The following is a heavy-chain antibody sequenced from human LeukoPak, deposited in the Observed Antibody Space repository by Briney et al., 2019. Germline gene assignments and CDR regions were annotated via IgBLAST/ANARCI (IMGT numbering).Heavy chain of an antibody. CDR2: FDPEDGET. CDR1: GYTLTELS. D-gene: IGHD2-15*01. Sequence: GASVTVSCKVSGYTLTELSMHWVRQAPGKGLEWMGGFDPEDGETIYAQKFQGRVTMTEDTYTDTAYMELSSLRSEDTAVYYCATPYCSGGSCYSLDYWGQGTLVTVSS. J-gene: IGHJ4*02. V-gene: IGHV1-24*01. CDR3: ATPYCSGGSCYSLDY.